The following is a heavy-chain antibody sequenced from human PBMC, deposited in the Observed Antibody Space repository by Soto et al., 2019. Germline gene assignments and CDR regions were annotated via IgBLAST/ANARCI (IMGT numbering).Heavy chain of an antibody. J-gene: IGHJ4*02. CDR1: GFTFSNYW. CDR2: IKQDGSKK. D-gene: IGHD3-16*01. Sequence: PGGSLRLACAASGFTFSNYWMSWVRQAPGKGLEWVANIKQDGSKKYYVDSVKGRLTISRDNAKNSLYLQMNSLRAEDTAVYYCARDSPFDDRRAYFAYWGQGTLVTVSS. CDR3: ARDSPFDDRRAYFAY. V-gene: IGHV3-7*01.